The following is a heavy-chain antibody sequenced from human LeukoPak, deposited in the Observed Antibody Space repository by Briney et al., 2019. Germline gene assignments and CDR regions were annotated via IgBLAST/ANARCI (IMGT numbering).Heavy chain of an antibody. J-gene: IGHJ6*03. Sequence: GGSLRLSCVASGFTFGRYSMNWVRQAPGKGLEWVSSISTSSIYIYYADSVKGRFAISRDNAKNSLYLQMNSLRAEDTAVYYCAKGSYGALYYYMDVRGKGTTVTISS. CDR2: ISTSSIYI. V-gene: IGHV3-21*04. D-gene: IGHD4-17*01. CDR3: AKGSYGALYYYMDV. CDR1: GFTFGRYS.